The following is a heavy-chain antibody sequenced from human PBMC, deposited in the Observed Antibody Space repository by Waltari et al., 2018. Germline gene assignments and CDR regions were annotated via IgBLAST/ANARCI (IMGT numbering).Heavy chain of an antibody. CDR1: GFTFSSYA. D-gene: IGHD2-21*01. CDR3: ARDHGGTSILWFPEDYYGMDV. CDR2: ISYDGSNK. Sequence: QVQLVESGGGVVQPGRSLRLSCAASGFTFSSYAMHWVRQAPGKGLAWVAVISYDGSNKYYADSVKGRFTISRDNSKNTLYLQMNSLRAEDTAVYYCARDHGGTSILWFPEDYYGMDVWGQGTTVTVSS. J-gene: IGHJ6*02. V-gene: IGHV3-30-3*01.